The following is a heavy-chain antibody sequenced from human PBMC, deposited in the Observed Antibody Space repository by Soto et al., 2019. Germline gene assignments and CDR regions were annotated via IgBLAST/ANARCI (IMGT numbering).Heavy chain of an antibody. CDR2: IYYSGST. CDR1: GGSISSGGYY. J-gene: IGHJ4*02. V-gene: IGHV4-31*03. CDR3: ARAGGLGAVAADY. D-gene: IGHD6-19*01. Sequence: PSETLSLTCTVSGGSISSGGYYWSWIRQHPGKGLEWIGYIYYSGSTYYNPSLKSRVTIPVDTSKNQFSLKLTSVTAADTAVYYCARAGGLGAVAADYWGQGTLVTVSS.